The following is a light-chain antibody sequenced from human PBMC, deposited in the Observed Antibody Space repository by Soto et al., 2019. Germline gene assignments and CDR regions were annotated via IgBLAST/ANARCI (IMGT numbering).Light chain of an antibody. CDR3: MQALHTPPT. CDR2: LGS. CDR1: QSLLHSNGYNY. J-gene: IGKJ2*01. Sequence: DIVMTQSPLSLPVTPGEPASISCRSSQSLLHSNGYNYLDWYLQKPGQSPQLLIYLGSNRASGVPDRFSGSASGTDFTLKISRVEAEDVGVYYCMQALHTPPTFGQGTKLEIK. V-gene: IGKV2-28*01.